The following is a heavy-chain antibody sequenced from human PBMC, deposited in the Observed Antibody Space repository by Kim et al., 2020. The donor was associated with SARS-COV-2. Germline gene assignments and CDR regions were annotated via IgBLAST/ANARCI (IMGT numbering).Heavy chain of an antibody. CDR2: ITPGGAT. D-gene: IGHD2-21*01. V-gene: IGHV3-23*01. J-gene: IGHJ6*02. Sequence: GGSLRLSCAASGFTFSSRSMSWVRQAPGKGLEWVSSITPGGATFYTDSVKGRFNISRDNVKNTLSLQMNSLTVEDTAIYFCARLTHAWGQGTTVTVSS. CDR1: GFTFSSRS. CDR3: ARLTHA.